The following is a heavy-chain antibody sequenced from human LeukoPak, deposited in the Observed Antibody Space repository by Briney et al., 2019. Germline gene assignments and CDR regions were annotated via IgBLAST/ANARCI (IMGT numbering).Heavy chain of an antibody. CDR1: GGTFSSYA. J-gene: IGHJ5*02. Sequence: SVKVSCKASGGTFSSYAISWVRQAPGQGLEWMGRIIPILGIANYAQEFQGRVTITADKSTSTAYMELSSLRSEDTAVYYCARDNSAIDGSSWYNWFDPWGQGTLVTVSS. V-gene: IGHV1-69*04. D-gene: IGHD6-13*01. CDR3: ARDNSAIDGSSWYNWFDP. CDR2: IIPILGIA.